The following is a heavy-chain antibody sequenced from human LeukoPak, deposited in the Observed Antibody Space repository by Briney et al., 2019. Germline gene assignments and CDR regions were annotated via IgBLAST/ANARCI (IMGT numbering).Heavy chain of an antibody. J-gene: IGHJ4*02. CDR2: INHSGST. Sequence: SETLSLTCAVYGGSFSGYYCSWIRQPPGKGLEWIGEINHSGSTNYNPSLKSRVTISVDTSRNQFSLKLSSVTAADTAVYYCARAITMVRGVPRFDYWGQGTLVTVSS. CDR1: GGSFSGYY. CDR3: ARAITMVRGVPRFDY. D-gene: IGHD3-10*01. V-gene: IGHV4-34*01.